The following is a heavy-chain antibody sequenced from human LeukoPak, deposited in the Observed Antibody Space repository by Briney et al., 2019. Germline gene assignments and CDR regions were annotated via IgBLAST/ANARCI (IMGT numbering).Heavy chain of an antibody. V-gene: IGHV3-21*01. D-gene: IGHD3-9*01. CDR1: GFTFSRYS. CDR3: AKGADFDWLTMDY. Sequence: TGGSLRLSCAASGFTFSRYSMNWVRQAPGKGLEWVSSISSGSSYIYYADSVKGRFTISRDNAKNSLYLQMNSLRAEDTAVYYCAKGADFDWLTMDYWGQGTLVTVSS. CDR2: ISSGSSYI. J-gene: IGHJ4*02.